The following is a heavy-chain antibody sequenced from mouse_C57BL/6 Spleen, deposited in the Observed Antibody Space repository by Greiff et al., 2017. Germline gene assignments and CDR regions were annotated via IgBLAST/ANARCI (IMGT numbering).Heavy chain of an antibody. V-gene: IGHV1-4*01. CDR2: INPSSGYT. CDR1: GYTFTSYT. J-gene: IGHJ1*03. Sequence: VKLQQSGAELARPGASVKMSCKASGYTFTSYTMHWVKQRPGQGLEWIGYINPSSGYTKYNQKFKDKATLTADKSSSTAYMQLSSLTSEDSAVYYCATDKGRYFDVWGTGTTVTVSS. CDR3: ATDKGRYFDV.